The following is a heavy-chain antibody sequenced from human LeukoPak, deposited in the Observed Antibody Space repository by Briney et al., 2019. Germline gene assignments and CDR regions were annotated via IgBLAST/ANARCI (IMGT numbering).Heavy chain of an antibody. V-gene: IGHV3-33*06. Sequence: GGSLRLSCAASGFTFSTYGMYWVRQAPGKGLEWAALIWNDGIKKYYAESVKGRFTISRDNSKNTLYLQMDSLRVEDTAVYDCAKGAFWTGYSEYFDPWGQGILVTVSS. CDR2: IWNDGIKK. D-gene: IGHD3/OR15-3a*01. CDR1: GFTFSTYG. CDR3: AKGAFWTGYSEYFDP. J-gene: IGHJ4*02.